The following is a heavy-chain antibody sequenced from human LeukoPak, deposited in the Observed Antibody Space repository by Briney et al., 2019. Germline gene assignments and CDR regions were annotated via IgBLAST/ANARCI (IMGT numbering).Heavy chain of an antibody. J-gene: IGHJ3*02. D-gene: IGHD3-22*01. CDR2: IYHSGGT. Sequence: SETLSLTCTVSGYSISSGYYWGWIRQPPGKGPEWIGSIYHSGGTYYNPSLKSRVTISVDTSKNQFSLKLSSVTAADTAVYYCARVYYDSSGYYPTDAFDIWGQGTMVTVSS. CDR3: ARVYYDSSGYYPTDAFDI. V-gene: IGHV4-38-2*02. CDR1: GYSISSGYY.